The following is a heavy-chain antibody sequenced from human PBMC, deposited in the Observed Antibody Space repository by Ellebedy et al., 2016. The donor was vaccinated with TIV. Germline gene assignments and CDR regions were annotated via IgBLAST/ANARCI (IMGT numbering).Heavy chain of an antibody. CDR1: GYIFTGYF. V-gene: IGHV1-2*02. J-gene: IGHJ4*02. D-gene: IGHD3-16*01. CDR3: AREEAVVSTTGDYYFDY. Sequence: ASVKVSXXASGYIFTGYFIHWVRQAPGQGLEWMAWINPATGDTRYPQKFQGRVTATTDTSTSTAYMEVRRLGSDDTATYFCAREEAVVSTTGDYYFDYWGLGTLVTVSS. CDR2: INPATGDT.